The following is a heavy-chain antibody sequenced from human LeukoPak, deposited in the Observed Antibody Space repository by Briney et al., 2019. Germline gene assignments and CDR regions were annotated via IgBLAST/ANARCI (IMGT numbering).Heavy chain of an antibody. CDR1: GFTFSSYS. CDR2: ISSSISYI. CDR3: ARVSREYYYDSSGYAIDY. D-gene: IGHD3-22*01. J-gene: IGHJ4*02. Sequence: GGSLRLSCAASGFTFSSYSMNWVRQAPGKGLEWVSSISSSISYIYYADSVKGRFTIFRDNAKNSLYLQMNSLRAEDTAVYYCARVSREYYYDSSGYAIDYWGQGTLVTVSS. V-gene: IGHV3-21*01.